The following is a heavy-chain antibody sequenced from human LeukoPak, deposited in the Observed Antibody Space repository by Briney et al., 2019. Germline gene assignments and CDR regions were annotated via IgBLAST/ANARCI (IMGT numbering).Heavy chain of an antibody. D-gene: IGHD3-10*01. CDR1: GYSFTGYY. Sequence: ASVKVSCKASGYSFTGYYMHWVRQAPGQGLEWMGWINPNSGVTNYAQKFQGRVTMTRDTSISTAYMELSRLRSDDTAVYYCARGPNYYGSGSSYYYYYMHVWGKGTTVTISS. J-gene: IGHJ6*03. CDR2: INPNSGVT. V-gene: IGHV1-2*02. CDR3: ARGPNYYGSGSSYYYYYMHV.